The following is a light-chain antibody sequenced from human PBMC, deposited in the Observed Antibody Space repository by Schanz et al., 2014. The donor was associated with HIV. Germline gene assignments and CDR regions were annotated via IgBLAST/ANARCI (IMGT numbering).Light chain of an antibody. CDR2: DVT. V-gene: IGLV2-14*03. Sequence: QSALTQPASVAGSPGQSITIACTGTSSDIGGYNFVSWYQQHPGKAPKLMIYDVTKRPSGVPDRFSGSKSGSSASLAITGLQAEDEADYYCQSFDNSLSGVVFGGGTKLTVL. J-gene: IGLJ2*01. CDR3: QSFDNSLSGVV. CDR1: SSDIGGYNF.